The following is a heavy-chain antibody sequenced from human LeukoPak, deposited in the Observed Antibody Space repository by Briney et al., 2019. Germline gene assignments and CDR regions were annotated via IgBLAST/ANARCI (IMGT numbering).Heavy chain of an antibody. D-gene: IGHD1-26*01. CDR1: GFTFSSYS. CDR3: ARDPYSGAYYDGYYYYYMDV. J-gene: IGHJ6*03. CDR2: ITSSSSYK. Sequence: PGGSLRLSCAASGFTFSSYSMNWVRQAPGKGLEWISSITSSSSYKFYADSVKGRFTISRDNAKNSLYLQMNSLRAEDPAVYYCARDPYSGAYYDGYYYYYMDVWGKGTTVTVSS. V-gene: IGHV3-21*01.